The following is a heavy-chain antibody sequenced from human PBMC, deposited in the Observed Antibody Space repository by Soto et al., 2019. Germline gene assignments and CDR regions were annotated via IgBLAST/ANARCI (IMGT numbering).Heavy chain of an antibody. D-gene: IGHD3-22*01. CDR1: GFSLSTSGVR. CDR3: EHRGSYDSLDY. V-gene: IGHV2-5*02. J-gene: IGHJ4*02. Sequence: QITLKESGPTLVKPTQTLTLTCTFSGFSLSTSGVRVGWIRQPPGKALEWLALIYWDDDKLYSPSLKSRLTXTTXPSKNQEVLTMTNMDPVDTATSYCEHRGSYDSLDYWGQGTLVTVSS. CDR2: IYWDDDK.